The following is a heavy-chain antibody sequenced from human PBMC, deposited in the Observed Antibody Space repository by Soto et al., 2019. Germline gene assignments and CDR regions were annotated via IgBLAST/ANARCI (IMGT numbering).Heavy chain of an antibody. V-gene: IGHV3-23*01. CDR3: AKELQGVRGVIPGVDWFDP. J-gene: IGHJ5*02. D-gene: IGHD3-10*01. Sequence: HPGGSLRLSCAASGFTFSSYAMSWVRQAPGKGLEWVSAISGSGGSTYYADSVKGRFTISRDNSKNTLYLQMNSLRAEDTAVYYCAKELQGVRGVIPGVDWFDPWGQGTLVTVSS. CDR1: GFTFSSYA. CDR2: ISGSGGST.